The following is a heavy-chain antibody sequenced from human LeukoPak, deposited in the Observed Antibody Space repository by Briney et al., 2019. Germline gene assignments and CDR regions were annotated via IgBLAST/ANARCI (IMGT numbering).Heavy chain of an antibody. CDR1: GYTLTELS. Sequence: ASVKVSCKVSGYTLTELSMHWVRQAPGKGLEWMGGFDPEDGETIYAQKFQGRVTMTEDTSTDTAYMELSSLRSEDTAVYYCAPQIHGYGEEPFDYWGQGPLVTVSS. V-gene: IGHV1-24*01. J-gene: IGHJ4*02. CDR2: FDPEDGET. D-gene: IGHD5-18*01. CDR3: APQIHGYGEEPFDY.